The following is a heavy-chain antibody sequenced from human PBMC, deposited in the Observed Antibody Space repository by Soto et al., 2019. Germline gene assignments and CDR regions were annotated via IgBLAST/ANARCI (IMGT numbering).Heavy chain of an antibody. CDR3: ARDLRYFDWLSYGMDV. V-gene: IGHV3-74*01. Sequence: EVQLVESGGGLVQPGGSLRLSCAASGFTFSSYWMHWVRQAPGKGLVWVSRINSDGSSTSYADSVKGRFTISRDNAKNTLYLQINSLRAEDTAVYYCARDLRYFDWLSYGMDVWGQGTTVTVSS. D-gene: IGHD3-9*01. J-gene: IGHJ6*02. CDR2: INSDGSST. CDR1: GFTFSSYW.